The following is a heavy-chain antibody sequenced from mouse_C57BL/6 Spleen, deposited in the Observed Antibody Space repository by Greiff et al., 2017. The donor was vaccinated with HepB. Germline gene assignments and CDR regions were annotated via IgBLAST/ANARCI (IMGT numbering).Heavy chain of an antibody. CDR3: ARYGGYDYDDAMDY. Sequence: EVQLQQSGGGLVQPGGSLSLSCAASGFTFTDYYMSWVRQPPGKALEWLGFIRNKANGYTTEYSASVKGRFTISRDNSQSILYLQMNALRAEDSATYYCARYGGYDYDDAMDYWGQGTSVTVSS. CDR1: GFTFTDYY. V-gene: IGHV7-3*01. J-gene: IGHJ4*01. D-gene: IGHD2-4*01. CDR2: IRNKANGYTT.